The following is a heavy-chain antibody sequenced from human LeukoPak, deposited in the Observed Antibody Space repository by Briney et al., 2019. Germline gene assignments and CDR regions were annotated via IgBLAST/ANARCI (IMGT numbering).Heavy chain of an antibody. CDR2: IYYSGST. Sequence: SETLSLTCTVSGGSISSYYWSWIRQPPGKGLEWIGYIYYSGSTNYTPSLKSRVTISVDTSKNQFSLNLSSVTAADTAVYYCAREAVAGTWIFDYWGQGTLVTVSS. J-gene: IGHJ4*02. V-gene: IGHV4-59*01. D-gene: IGHD6-19*01. CDR1: GGSISSYY. CDR3: AREAVAGTWIFDY.